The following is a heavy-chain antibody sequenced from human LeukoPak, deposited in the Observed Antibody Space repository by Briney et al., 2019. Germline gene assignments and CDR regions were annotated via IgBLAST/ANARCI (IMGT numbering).Heavy chain of an antibody. J-gene: IGHJ4*02. D-gene: IGHD3-22*01. V-gene: IGHV5-51*01. CDR1: GYIFTNYW. CDR2: IYPGDSDT. Sequence: GESLQISCKGSGYIFTNYWIGWVRQLPGKGLEWMGIIYPGDSDTRYSPSFQGQVTISADKSISTAYLQWSSLKASDTAMYYCARQENYYYSSTYLDYWGQGTLVTVSS. CDR3: ARQENYYYSSTYLDY.